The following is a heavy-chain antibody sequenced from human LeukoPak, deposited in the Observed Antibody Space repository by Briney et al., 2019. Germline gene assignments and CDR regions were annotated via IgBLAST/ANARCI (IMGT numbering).Heavy chain of an antibody. J-gene: IGHJ5*02. V-gene: IGHV1-46*01. D-gene: IGHD6-13*01. Sequence: GASVKVSCKASGYTFTSYYMHWVRQAPGQGLEWMGIINPSGGSTSYAQKFQGRVTMTRDTSISTAYMELSRLRSDDTAVYYCERAPPRIAAAATTRFDPWGQGTLVTVSS. CDR2: INPSGGST. CDR3: ERAPPRIAAAATTRFDP. CDR1: GYTFTSYY.